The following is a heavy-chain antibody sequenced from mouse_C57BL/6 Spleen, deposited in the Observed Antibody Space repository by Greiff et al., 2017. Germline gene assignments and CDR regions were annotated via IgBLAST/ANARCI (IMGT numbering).Heavy chain of an antibody. Sequence: VQLQQSGPELVKPGASVKISCKASGYTFTDYYMNWVKQSHGKSLEWIGDINPNNGGTSYNQKFKGKATLTVDKSSSTAYMELRSLTSEDSAVYYCARWVLYYFDYWGQGTTLTVSS. CDR3: ARWVLYYFDY. V-gene: IGHV1-26*01. CDR2: INPNNGGT. CDR1: GYTFTDYY. J-gene: IGHJ2*01.